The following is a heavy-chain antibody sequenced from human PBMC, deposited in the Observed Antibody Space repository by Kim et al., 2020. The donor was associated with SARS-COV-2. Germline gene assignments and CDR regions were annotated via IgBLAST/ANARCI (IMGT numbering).Heavy chain of an antibody. J-gene: IGHJ4*02. CDR3: ARDSSGPGY. CDR2: IYSSGGT. D-gene: IGHD3-22*01. V-gene: IGHV3-53*01. Sequence: GGSLRLSCAASGFTVSNNYMSWVRQAPGKGLEWVSVIYSSGGTYYADSVRGRFTISRDNSKNTLYLQMHSLRAEDTAMYYCARDSSGPGYWGQGTLVTVSS. CDR1: GFTVSNNY.